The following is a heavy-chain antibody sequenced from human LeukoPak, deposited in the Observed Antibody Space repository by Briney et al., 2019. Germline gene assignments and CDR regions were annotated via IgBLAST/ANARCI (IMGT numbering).Heavy chain of an antibody. V-gene: IGHV4-31*03. D-gene: IGHD2-2*01. CDR2: IYYSGST. CDR1: GGSISSGGYY. J-gene: IGHJ5*02. Sequence: SQTLSLTSTVSGGSISSGGYYWSWIRQHPGKGLEWIGYIYYSGSTYYNPSLKSRVTISVDTSKNQFSLKLSSVTAADTAVYYCARLVVPASRENWFDPWGQGTLVTVSS. CDR3: ARLVVPASRENWFDP.